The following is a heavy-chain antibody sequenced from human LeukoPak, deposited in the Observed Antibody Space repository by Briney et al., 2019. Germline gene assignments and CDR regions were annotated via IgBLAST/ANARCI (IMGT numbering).Heavy chain of an antibody. CDR2: INLGGSAK. CDR3: AAWGLHNY. D-gene: IGHD7-27*01. Sequence: GGSLRLSCAAAGFTFSHYGMHWVRQAPGKGPEWVANINLGGSAKSYVDSVKGRCTISRDNAKNSLYLQMNSLRVEDTAVYYCAAWGLHNYWGQGTLVTVSS. V-gene: IGHV3-7*01. CDR1: GFTFSHYG. J-gene: IGHJ4*02.